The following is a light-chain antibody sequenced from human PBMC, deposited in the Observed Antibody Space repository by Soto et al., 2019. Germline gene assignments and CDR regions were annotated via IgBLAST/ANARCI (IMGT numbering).Light chain of an antibody. CDR1: SSDVGSYNR. Sequence: QSALTQPPSVSGSPGQSVAISCTGTSSDVGSYNRVSWYQQPPGAAPKLMIYEVSNRPSGVPDRFSWSKSGNTASLTSSGLQAEDEADYYCNSYTGSSTYVFGTGTKLTVL. J-gene: IGLJ1*01. CDR2: EVS. CDR3: NSYTGSSTYV. V-gene: IGLV2-18*02.